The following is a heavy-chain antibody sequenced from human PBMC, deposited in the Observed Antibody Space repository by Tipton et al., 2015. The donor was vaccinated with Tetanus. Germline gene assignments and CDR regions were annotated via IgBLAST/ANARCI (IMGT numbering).Heavy chain of an antibody. D-gene: IGHD3-3*01. Sequence: QLVQSGAEVKKPGASVKVSCKASGYTFTSYYMHWVRQAPGQGLEWMGIINPSGGSTSYAQKFQGRVTMTRDTSTSTVYMELSSLRSEDTAVYYCAREKGSGVFGVGHIDYWGQGTLVTVSS. CDR3: AREKGSGVFGVGHIDY. J-gene: IGHJ4*02. CDR1: GYTFTSYY. CDR2: INPSGGST. V-gene: IGHV1-46*01.